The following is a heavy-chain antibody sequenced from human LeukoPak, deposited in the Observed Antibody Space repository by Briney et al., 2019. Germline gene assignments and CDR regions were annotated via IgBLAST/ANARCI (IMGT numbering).Heavy chain of an antibody. V-gene: IGHV1-46*01. Sequence: VASVKVSCKASGYTFTSYYRHGVRQAPGQGLEWMGIINPSGGSTSYAQKFQGRVTMTRDTSTSTVYMELSSLRSEDTAVYYCARAFDPTTQPFDPWGQGTLVTVSS. CDR1: GYTFTSYY. J-gene: IGHJ5*02. D-gene: IGHD4-11*01. CDR3: ARAFDPTTQPFDP. CDR2: INPSGGST.